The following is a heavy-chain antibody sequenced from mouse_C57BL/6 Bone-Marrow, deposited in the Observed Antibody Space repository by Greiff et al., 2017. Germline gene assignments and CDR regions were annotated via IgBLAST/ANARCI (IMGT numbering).Heavy chain of an antibody. Sequence: VQLQQPGAELVRPGTSVKLSCKASGYTFTSYGMHWVKQRPGKGLEWIGVIDPSDSYTNYNQKFKGKATLTVDTSSSTAYMQLSSLTSDDSAVYYCASCSSLYYAMDYWGQGTSVTVSS. CDR3: ASCSSLYYAMDY. D-gene: IGHD1-1*01. CDR1: GYTFTSYG. J-gene: IGHJ4*01. CDR2: IDPSDSYT. V-gene: IGHV1-59*01.